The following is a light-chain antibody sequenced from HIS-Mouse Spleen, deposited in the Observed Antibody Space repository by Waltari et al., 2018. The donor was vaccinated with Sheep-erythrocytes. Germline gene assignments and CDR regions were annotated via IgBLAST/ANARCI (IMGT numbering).Light chain of an antibody. CDR3: CSYAGSYNHV. V-gene: IGLV2-11*01. J-gene: IGLJ1*01. CDR2: DVS. CDR1: SSDVGGYNY. Sequence: QSALTQPRSVSGSPGQSVTISCTGTSSDVGGYNYVSWYQQHPGKAPKLMIYDVSKRPSGVPDGFSGSKSGNTASLTISGRQAEDEAEYYCCSYAGSYNHVFATGTKVTVL.